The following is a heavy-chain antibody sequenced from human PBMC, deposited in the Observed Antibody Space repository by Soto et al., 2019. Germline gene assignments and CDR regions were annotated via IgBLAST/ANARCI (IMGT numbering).Heavy chain of an antibody. CDR3: ARVWEAAAVTQTSCGYYCMDV. D-gene: IGHD6-13*01. Sequence: QVQLVQSGAEVKKPGASVKVSCKASGYTFISYGISWVRQAPGQGLEWMGWISAYNGDTNYAQKLQGRVTMTTDTATGTAHMELRSLRYDDLAVYYCARVWEAAAVTQTSCGYYCMDVWGQGSTVTVSS. J-gene: IGHJ6*02. V-gene: IGHV1-18*03. CDR2: ISAYNGDT. CDR1: GYTFISYG.